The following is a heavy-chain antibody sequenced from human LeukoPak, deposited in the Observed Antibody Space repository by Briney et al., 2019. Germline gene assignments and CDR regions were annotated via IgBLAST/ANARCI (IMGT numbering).Heavy chain of an antibody. J-gene: IGHJ4*02. CDR1: GFTFSSYG. CDR2: IWYDGSNK. Sequence: PGRSLRLSCAASGFTFSSYGMHWVRQAPGKGLEWVAVIWYDGSNKYYADSVKGRFTISRDNSGNTLYLQMNSLRGDDTAVYYCAKDVGKWESLHFFDYWGQGTLVAVSS. V-gene: IGHV3-33*03. CDR3: AKDVGKWESLHFFDY. D-gene: IGHD1-26*01.